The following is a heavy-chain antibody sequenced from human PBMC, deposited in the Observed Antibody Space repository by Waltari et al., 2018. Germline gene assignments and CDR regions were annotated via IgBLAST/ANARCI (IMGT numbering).Heavy chain of an antibody. Sequence: QVQLQQWGAGLLKPSETLSLTCAVYGGSFSGYYWSWIRQPPGKGLEWIGEINHSGSTNHHPSLKSRVTISVDTAKNQFSLKLSSVTAADTAVYYCARLYYDFWSGYPEPYYYYYMDVWGKGTTVTVSS. V-gene: IGHV4-34*01. J-gene: IGHJ6*03. D-gene: IGHD3-3*01. CDR2: INHSGST. CDR1: GGSFSGYY. CDR3: ARLYYDFWSGYPEPYYYYYMDV.